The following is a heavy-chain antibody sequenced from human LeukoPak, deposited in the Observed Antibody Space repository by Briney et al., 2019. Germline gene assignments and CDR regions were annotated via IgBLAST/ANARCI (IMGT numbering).Heavy chain of an antibody. J-gene: IGHJ4*02. CDR3: ARVTQQLVPYFDY. V-gene: IGHV4-59*01. Sequence: PSETLSLTCTVSGGSISSYYWSWLRQPPGKGLEWIGYIYYSGSTNYNPSLKSRVTISVGTSKNQFSLKLSSVTAADTAVYYCARVTQQLVPYFDYWGQGTLVTVSS. CDR2: IYYSGST. CDR1: GGSISSYY. D-gene: IGHD6-13*01.